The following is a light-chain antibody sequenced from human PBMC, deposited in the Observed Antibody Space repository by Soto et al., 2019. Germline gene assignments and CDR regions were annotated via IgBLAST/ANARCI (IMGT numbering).Light chain of an antibody. CDR1: QSISSW. Sequence: DIQMTQSPSTLSASVGDRVTITCRASQSISSWLAWYQQKPGKAPKLLIYDASSLESGVPSRFSGSGSGTEFTLTISSLQPEDFTTYYCLQHNSYPPTFGQGTRLEIK. CDR3: LQHNSYPPT. V-gene: IGKV1-5*01. J-gene: IGKJ5*01. CDR2: DAS.